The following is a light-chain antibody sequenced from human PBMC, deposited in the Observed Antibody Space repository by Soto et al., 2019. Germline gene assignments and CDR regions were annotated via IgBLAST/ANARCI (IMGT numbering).Light chain of an antibody. CDR3: QRSNSYST. Sequence: DLQMTQSPSTLSASVGDRVTITCRASQSIDNWLAWYQQKPGKAPKLLIYKASTLQSGVPSRFSGSGSGTEFTLTISSLQPDDCATYYCQRSNSYSTFGGGTKVEIK. V-gene: IGKV1-5*03. J-gene: IGKJ4*01. CDR2: KAS. CDR1: QSIDNW.